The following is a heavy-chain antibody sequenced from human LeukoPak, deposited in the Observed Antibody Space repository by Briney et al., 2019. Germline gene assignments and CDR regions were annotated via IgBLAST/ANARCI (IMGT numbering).Heavy chain of an antibody. CDR2: ISGSGGST. Sequence: QFGGSLRLSCAASGFTFSSYAMSWVRQAPGKGLEWVSAISGSGGSTYYADSVKGRFTISRDNSKNTLYLQMNSLRAEDTAVYYCARLSGGGYFDSPRHLDIWGQGTMVTFSS. D-gene: IGHD3-9*01. J-gene: IGHJ3*02. V-gene: IGHV3-23*01. CDR3: ARLSGGGYFDSPRHLDI. CDR1: GFTFSSYA.